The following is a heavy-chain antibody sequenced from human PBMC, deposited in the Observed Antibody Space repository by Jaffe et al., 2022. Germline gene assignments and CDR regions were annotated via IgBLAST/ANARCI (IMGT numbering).Heavy chain of an antibody. CDR3: AKDVIPSSPVGRGFDY. D-gene: IGHD2-21*01. CDR1: GFTFSSYG. V-gene: IGHV3-30*02. Sequence: QVQLVESGGGVVQPGGSLRLSCAASGFTFSSYGMHWVRQAPGKGLEWVAFIRYDGSNKYYADSVKGRFTISRDNSKNTLYLQMNSLRAEDTAVYYCAKDVIPSSPVGRGFDYWGQGTLVTVSS. J-gene: IGHJ4*02. CDR2: IRYDGSNK.